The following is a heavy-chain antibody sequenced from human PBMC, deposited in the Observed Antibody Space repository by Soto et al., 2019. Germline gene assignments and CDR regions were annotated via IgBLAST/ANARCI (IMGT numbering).Heavy chain of an antibody. J-gene: IGHJ4*02. CDR1: GGGNLRDYR. CDR3: ARGSDGYNFGAVY. Sequence: SVKVSCKASGGGNLRDYRTTWVRRAPGQGFEWMGGIIPKLGSANYAQNFQGRVTITADESSNTVYMELRSLRSDDTAVYYCARGSDGYNFGAVYWGQGTPVTVSS. V-gene: IGHV1-69*13. CDR2: IIPKLGSA. D-gene: IGHD5-12*01.